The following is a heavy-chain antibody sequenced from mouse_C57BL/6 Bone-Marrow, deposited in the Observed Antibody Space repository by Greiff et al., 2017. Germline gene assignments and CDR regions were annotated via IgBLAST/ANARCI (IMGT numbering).Heavy chain of an antibody. D-gene: IGHD2-4*01. V-gene: IGHV1-82*01. CDR3: ARYDYDGYYYAMDY. CDR1: GYAFSSSW. J-gene: IGHJ4*01. CDR2: IYPGDGDT. Sequence: VQLQQSGPELVKPGASVKISCKASGYAFSSSWMNWVKQRPGKGLEWIGRIYPGDGDTNYNGKFKGKATLTADKSSSTAYMQLSSLTSEDSAVYFFARYDYDGYYYAMDYWGQGTSVTVSS.